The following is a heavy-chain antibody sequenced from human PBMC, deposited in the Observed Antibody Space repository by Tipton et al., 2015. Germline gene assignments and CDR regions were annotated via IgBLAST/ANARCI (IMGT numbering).Heavy chain of an antibody. V-gene: IGHV4-39*01. D-gene: IGHD6-13*01. CDR3: ARRIAAAHADY. J-gene: IGHJ4*02. CDR2: IYYSGST. Sequence: LRLSCTVSGGSISSRNYYWGWIRQPPGMGLEWIGTIYYSGSTFYNPSLKSRVTISVDTSKNQFSLKLSSVTAADTAAYYCARRIAAAHADYWGQGTLVTVSS. CDR1: GGSISSRNYY.